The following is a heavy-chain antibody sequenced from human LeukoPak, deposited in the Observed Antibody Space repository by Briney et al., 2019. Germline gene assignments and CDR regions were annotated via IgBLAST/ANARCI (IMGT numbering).Heavy chain of an antibody. CDR1: GFTFSDYY. D-gene: IGHD3-16*01. Sequence: PGRSLRLSCAASGFTFSDYYMSWIRQAPGKGLEWVSYISSSGSTIYYADSVKGRFTISRDNAKNSVYLQMNSLRAEDTAVYYCARDSPHRSWGSGFDYWGQGTLVTVSS. V-gene: IGHV3-11*04. CDR3: ARDSPHRSWGSGFDY. J-gene: IGHJ4*02. CDR2: ISSSGSTI.